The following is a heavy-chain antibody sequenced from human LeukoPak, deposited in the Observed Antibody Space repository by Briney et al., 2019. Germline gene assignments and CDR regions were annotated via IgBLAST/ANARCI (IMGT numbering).Heavy chain of an antibody. D-gene: IGHD6-19*01. CDR1: AFTFSSYW. CDR2: INSGGSST. CDR3: ARDRCSSAWYEE. V-gene: IGHV3-74*01. J-gene: IGHJ4*02. Sequence: GGSLRLSCTASAFTFSSYWMHWVRQAPGKGLVWVSHINSGGSSTSYADSVKGRFTISRDNAKNTLYLQMNSLRAEDTAVYYCARDRCSSAWYEEWGQGTLVTVSS.